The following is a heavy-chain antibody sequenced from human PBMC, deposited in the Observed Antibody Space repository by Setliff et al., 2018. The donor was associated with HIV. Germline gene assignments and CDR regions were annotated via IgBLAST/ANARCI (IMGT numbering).Heavy chain of an antibody. D-gene: IGHD2-15*01. CDR1: GFTFSSAW. CDR2: IKSKTDGGTT. CDR3: ATDLPDSAPYCFDY. V-gene: IGHV3-15*01. Sequence: GGSLRLSCAASGFTFSSAWMNWVRQAPGKGLEWVGRIKSKTDGGTTDYAAPVKGRFTISRDDSKNTLYLQMNSLKTEDTAVYYCATDLPDSAPYCFDYWGQGALVTVSS. J-gene: IGHJ4*02.